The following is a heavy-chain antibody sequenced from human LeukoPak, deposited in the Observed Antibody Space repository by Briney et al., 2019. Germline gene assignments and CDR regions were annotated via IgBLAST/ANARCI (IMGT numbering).Heavy chain of an antibody. CDR3: ARGGTNFDY. CDR1: GLTVSSSY. Sequence: GGSLRLSCAASGLTVSSSYMSWVRQAPGKGLEWVSVIYSDGSTYYADSVKGRFTISRDNSKNTLYLQMNSLGAEDTAVCYCARGGTNFDYWGQGTLVTVSS. V-gene: IGHV3-66*02. J-gene: IGHJ4*02. D-gene: IGHD1-1*01. CDR2: IYSDGST.